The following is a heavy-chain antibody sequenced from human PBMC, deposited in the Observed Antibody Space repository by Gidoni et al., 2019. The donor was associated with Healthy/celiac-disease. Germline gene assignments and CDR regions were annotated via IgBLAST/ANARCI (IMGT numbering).Heavy chain of an antibody. CDR3: ARDIAVAGNYFDY. D-gene: IGHD6-19*01. Sequence: QLQLQESGPGLVTPSETLSLTCTLSGCSFSSGSYYWSWIRQPPGKGLEWIGYIYYSGSTNYNPSLKSRVTISVDTSKNQFSLKLSSVTAADTAVYYCARDIAVAGNYFDYWGQGTLVTVSS. J-gene: IGHJ4*02. CDR2: IYYSGST. CDR1: GCSFSSGSYY. V-gene: IGHV4-61*01.